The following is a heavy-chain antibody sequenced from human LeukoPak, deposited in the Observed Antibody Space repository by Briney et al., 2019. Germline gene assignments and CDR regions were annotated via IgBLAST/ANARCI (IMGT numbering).Heavy chain of an antibody. J-gene: IGHJ4*02. Sequence: PGGSLRLSCAASGLTFSSYAMSWVRQAPGKGLEWVSAISGSGGSTYYADSVKGRFTISRDNSKNTLYLQMNSLRAEDTAVYYCAKVSSPTMVRGVYDYWGQGTLVTVSS. CDR3: AKVSSPTMVRGVYDY. CDR1: GLTFSSYA. CDR2: ISGSGGST. D-gene: IGHD3-10*01. V-gene: IGHV3-23*01.